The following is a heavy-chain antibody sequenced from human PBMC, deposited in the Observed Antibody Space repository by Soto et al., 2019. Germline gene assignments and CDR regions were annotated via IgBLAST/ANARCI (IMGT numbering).Heavy chain of an antibody. V-gene: IGHV3-48*02. CDR3: TRDGWRGYDMDV. CDR1: GFTLSTYS. J-gene: IGHJ6*02. Sequence: EVQLVESGGVLMQPGGSLRLSCAVSGFTLSTYSMNWVRQAPGKGLEWLSYISYDRKTIFHADSMKGRLTISRDNAKNSLYLQMNSLRDEDTAIYYCTRDGWRGYDMDVWGQGTTVTVSS. CDR2: ISYDRKTI.